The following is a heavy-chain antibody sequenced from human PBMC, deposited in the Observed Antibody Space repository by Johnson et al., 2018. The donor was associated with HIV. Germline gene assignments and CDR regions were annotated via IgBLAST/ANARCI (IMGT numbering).Heavy chain of an antibody. V-gene: IGHV3-66*02. CDR2: IYSGGST. CDR1: GFTVSSNY. CDR3: ARARTVVIARPDAFDI. Sequence: MLLVESGGGLVKPGGSLRLSCAASGFTVSSNYMSWVRQAPGKGLEWVSFIYSGGSTYYADSVKGRFTISRDNAKNSLYLQMNSLRAEDTAVYYCARARTVVIARPDAFDIWGQGTMVTVSS. J-gene: IGHJ3*02. D-gene: IGHD2-21*01.